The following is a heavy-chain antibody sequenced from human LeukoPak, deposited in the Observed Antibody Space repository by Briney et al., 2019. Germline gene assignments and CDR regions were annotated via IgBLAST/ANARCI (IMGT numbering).Heavy chain of an antibody. CDR1: GGTFSSYA. Sequence: SMKVSCKASGGTFSSYAISWVRQAPGQGLEWMGGIIPIFGTANYAQKFQGRVTITTDESTSTAYMELSSLRSEDTAVYYCAGKYSGSYHLFDPWGQGTLVTVSS. CDR2: IIPIFGTA. D-gene: IGHD1-26*01. CDR3: AGKYSGSYHLFDP. J-gene: IGHJ5*02. V-gene: IGHV1-69*05.